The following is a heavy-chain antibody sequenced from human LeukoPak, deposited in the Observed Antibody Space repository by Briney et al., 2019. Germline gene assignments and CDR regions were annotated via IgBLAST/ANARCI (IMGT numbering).Heavy chain of an antibody. J-gene: IGHJ3*02. CDR1: GYSISSGYY. V-gene: IGHV4-38-2*01. CDR3: ARFRNYDFWSGALRTFDI. CDR2: IYHSGST. Sequence: SETLSLTCAVSGYSISSGYYCGWIRQPPGKGLEWIGSIYHSGSTYYNPSLKSRVTISVDTSKNQFSLKLSSVTAADTAVDYCARFRNYDFWSGALRTFDIWGQGTMVTASS. D-gene: IGHD3-3*01.